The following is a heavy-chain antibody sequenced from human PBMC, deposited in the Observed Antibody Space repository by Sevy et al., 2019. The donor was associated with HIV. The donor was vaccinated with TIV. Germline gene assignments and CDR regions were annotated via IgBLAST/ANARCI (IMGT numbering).Heavy chain of an antibody. V-gene: IGHV3-23*01. Sequence: GSLRLSCAASGFTFSNYAMSWVRQTPGKGLEWVSAISGSADATYYTDSVKGRFTISRDNSKNTVYLQMNSLRAEDTAVYYCVKEVSPHSYSDYWGQGTLVTVSS. CDR1: GFTFSNYA. J-gene: IGHJ4*02. D-gene: IGHD3-10*01. CDR3: VKEVSPHSYSDY. CDR2: ISGSADAT.